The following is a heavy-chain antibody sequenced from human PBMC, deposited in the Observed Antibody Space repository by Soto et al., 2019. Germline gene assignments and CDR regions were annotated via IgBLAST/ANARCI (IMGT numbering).Heavy chain of an antibody. V-gene: IGHV4-30-4*01. Sequence: SETLSLTCTVSGGSISSGDYYWSWIRQPPGKGLEWIGYIYYSGSTYYNPSLKSRVTISVDTSKNQFSLKLSSVTAADTAVYYCPRGSYYYDSSVYYHYWGQGTLVTVSS. CDR3: PRGSYYYDSSVYYHY. J-gene: IGHJ4*02. D-gene: IGHD3-22*01. CDR2: IYYSGST. CDR1: GGSISSGDYY.